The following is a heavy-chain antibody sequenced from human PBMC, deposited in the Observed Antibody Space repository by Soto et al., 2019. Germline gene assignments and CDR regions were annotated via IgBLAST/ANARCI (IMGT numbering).Heavy chain of an antibody. CDR1: GFSFRSYW. J-gene: IGHJ1*01. Sequence: EVQLVESGGGLIQPGGSLRLACAASGFSFRSYWMAWVREAPGKGLVAVSRITSDGDEGVAHYADSVKGRFTISRDNAENTLYLEMNGLRVEDTAIYYCVRENWASYDHWGQGTLVNVSP. D-gene: IGHD3-16*01. CDR3: VRENWASYDH. CDR2: ITSDGDEGVA. V-gene: IGHV3-74*01.